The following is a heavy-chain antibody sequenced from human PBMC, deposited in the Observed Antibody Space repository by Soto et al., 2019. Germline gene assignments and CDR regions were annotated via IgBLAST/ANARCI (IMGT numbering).Heavy chain of an antibody. CDR1: RGYVNTFH. V-gene: IGHV4-4*07. J-gene: IGHJ6*02. CDR2: IFPNGNT. D-gene: IGHD3-10*02. Sequence: SETLSLTCTVSRGYVNTFHWSWVRQPAGKGLEWIGRIFPNGNTDYSPSLKSRVTISRDTSKNQLSLKLRSVTAADTAVYYCAGSMSSYVSYYYAWNVWGQGTTVTVSS. CDR3: AGSMSSYVSYYYAWNV.